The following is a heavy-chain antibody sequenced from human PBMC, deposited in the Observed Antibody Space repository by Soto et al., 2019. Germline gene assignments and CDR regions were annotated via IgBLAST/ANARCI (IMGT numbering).Heavy chain of an antibody. Sequence: SETLSLTCTVSGGSIRNGDYYWGWIRQPPGKGQEWIGYVYYSGTTYSHPSLNSRVSISVDTSESQFSLRLTSVTAADTAVYYCVTVNLVGAAYYFDYWGPGTLVTVSS. V-gene: IGHV4-30-4*01. CDR1: GGSIRNGDYY. CDR2: VYYSGTT. CDR3: VTVNLVGAAYYFDY. J-gene: IGHJ4*02. D-gene: IGHD1-26*01.